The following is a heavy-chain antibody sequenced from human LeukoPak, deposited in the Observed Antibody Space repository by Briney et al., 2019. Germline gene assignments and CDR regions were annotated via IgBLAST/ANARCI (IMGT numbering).Heavy chain of an antibody. J-gene: IGHJ1*01. Sequence: SETLSLTCSVSGDSVSRSDSYWDWIRQPPGKGLEWIGTIYYSGRTYYSPSLKSRVTMSVDPSNNQFSLSLRSVTAADKAVYYCARRRYYDGSGYLEWGQGTLLSVSS. CDR3: ARRRYYDGSGYLE. D-gene: IGHD3-22*01. V-gene: IGHV4-39*01. CDR1: GDSVSRSDSY. CDR2: IYYSGRT.